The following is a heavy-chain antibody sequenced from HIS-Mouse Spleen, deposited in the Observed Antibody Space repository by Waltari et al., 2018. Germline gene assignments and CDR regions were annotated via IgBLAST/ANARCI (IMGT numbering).Heavy chain of an antibody. V-gene: IGHV3-21*01. Sequence: EVQLVESGGGLVKPGGSLRLSCAASGFTFSSYSMNWVRQAPGKGLEWVSSISSSSSYIYYADSVKGRFTISRDNAKNSLYLQMNSLRAEDTAVYYCASTVAGTSGDYYYGMDVWGQGTTVTVSS. CDR3: ASTVAGTSGDYYYGMDV. CDR1: GFTFSSYS. CDR2: ISSSSSYI. D-gene: IGHD6-19*01. J-gene: IGHJ6*02.